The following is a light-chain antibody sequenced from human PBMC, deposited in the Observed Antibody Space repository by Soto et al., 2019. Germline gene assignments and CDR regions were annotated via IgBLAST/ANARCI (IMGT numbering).Light chain of an antibody. CDR2: YAS. V-gene: IGKV3-11*01. Sequence: EIVLTQSPATLSLSPGERATLSCRASQSVTNNLVWSQQKPGQAPRLLIYYASNRAPGVPARFSGSGFGTDVTHTISSLEPDHVALYDCQQRVNWPLFSFRPGTKLHI. CDR1: QSVTNN. J-gene: IGKJ3*01. CDR3: QQRVNWPLFS.